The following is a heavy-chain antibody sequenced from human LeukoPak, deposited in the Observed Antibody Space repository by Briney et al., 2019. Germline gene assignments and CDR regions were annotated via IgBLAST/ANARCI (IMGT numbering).Heavy chain of an antibody. CDR1: GFAFRSFD. Sequence: PGGSLRLSCAASGFAFRSFDMSWVRQAPGKGLEWVSSLSGSGDTTYYADSVKGRFTISRDNAKNSLYLQMNSLRAEDTAVYYCARDGGLAAANLVWGQGTLVTVSS. CDR2: LSGSGDTT. CDR3: ARDGGLAAANLV. V-gene: IGHV3-48*03. J-gene: IGHJ4*02. D-gene: IGHD6-13*01.